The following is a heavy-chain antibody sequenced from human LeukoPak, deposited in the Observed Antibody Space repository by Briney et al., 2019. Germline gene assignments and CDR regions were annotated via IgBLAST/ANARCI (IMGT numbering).Heavy chain of an antibody. V-gene: IGHV1-2*02. CDR1: GYTFTGYY. CDR2: INPNSGGT. D-gene: IGHD5-12*01. CDR3: ARVRIVATAYDAFDI. J-gene: IGHJ3*02. Sequence: ASVKVSCKASGYTFTGYYMHWVRQPPGQGLEWMGWINPNSGGTNYAQKLQGTVTLTRDTSISPAYMELTGLRSDDTTVYYCARVRIVATAYDAFDIWGQGTMVTVSS.